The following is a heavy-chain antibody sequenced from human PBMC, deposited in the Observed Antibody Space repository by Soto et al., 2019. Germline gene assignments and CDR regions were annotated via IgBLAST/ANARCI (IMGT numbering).Heavy chain of an antibody. Sequence: SDTLSLTCTVSGGSISSYYWSWIRQPPGKGLEWIGYILYSGSTNYNPSLKSRVTISVDTSKNQFSLKLSSVTAADTAVYYCARGGSWFDPWGQGTLVTVSS. J-gene: IGHJ5*02. CDR2: ILYSGST. CDR1: GGSISSYY. V-gene: IGHV4-59*07. CDR3: ARGGSWFDP. D-gene: IGHD1-26*01.